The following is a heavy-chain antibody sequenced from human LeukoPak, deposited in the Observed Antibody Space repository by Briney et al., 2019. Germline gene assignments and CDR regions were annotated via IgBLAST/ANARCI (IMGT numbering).Heavy chain of an antibody. J-gene: IGHJ6*02. Sequence: GASVKVSCKASGYTFTGYYMHWVRQAPGQGLEWMGWINPNSGGTNYARKFQGRVTMTRDTSISTAYMELSRLRSDDTAVYYCASLVAVAGATGYYYYGMDVWGQGTTVTVSS. V-gene: IGHV1-2*02. CDR3: ASLVAVAGATGYYYYGMDV. CDR2: INPNSGGT. D-gene: IGHD6-19*01. CDR1: GYTFTGYY.